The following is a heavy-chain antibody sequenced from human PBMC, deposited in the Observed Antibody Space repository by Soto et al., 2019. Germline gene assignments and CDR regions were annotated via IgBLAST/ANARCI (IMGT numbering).Heavy chain of an antibody. CDR2: IIPIFGTA. V-gene: IGHV1-69*13. Sequence: GASLKVSCKASGGTFSSYAISWVRQAPGQGLEWMGGIIPIFGTANYAQKFQGRVTITADESTSTAYMELSSLRSEDTAVYYCAREDEYSWWFDPWGQGTLVTVSS. D-gene: IGHD5-12*01. J-gene: IGHJ5*02. CDR1: GGTFSSYA. CDR3: AREDEYSWWFDP.